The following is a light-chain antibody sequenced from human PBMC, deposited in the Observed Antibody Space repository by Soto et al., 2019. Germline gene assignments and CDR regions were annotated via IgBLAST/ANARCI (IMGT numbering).Light chain of an antibody. Sequence: QPVLTQSPSASASLGASXKLTCTLSSGHSNYAIAWHQQQPEKGPRFLMKLNSDGSHTKGDGIPDRFSGSSSGAERYLTISSLQSEDEADYYCQTWGSGSVLFGGGTKLTVL. CDR3: QTWGSGSVL. CDR2: LNSDGSH. V-gene: IGLV4-69*01. J-gene: IGLJ2*01. CDR1: SGHSNYA.